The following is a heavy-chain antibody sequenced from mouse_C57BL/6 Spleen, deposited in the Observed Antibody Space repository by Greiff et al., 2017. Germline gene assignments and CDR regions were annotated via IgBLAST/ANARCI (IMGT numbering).Heavy chain of an antibody. CDR1: GFTFSSYA. J-gene: IGHJ2*01. V-gene: IGHV5-4*01. Sequence: EVQRVESGGGLVKPGGSLKLSCAASGFTFSSYAMSWVRQTPEKRLEWVATISDGGSYTYYPDNVKGRFTISRDNAKNNLYLQMSHLKSEDTAMYYCARSHSNYFDYWGQGTTLTVSS. CDR2: ISDGGSYT. CDR3: ARSHSNYFDY. D-gene: IGHD2-5*01.